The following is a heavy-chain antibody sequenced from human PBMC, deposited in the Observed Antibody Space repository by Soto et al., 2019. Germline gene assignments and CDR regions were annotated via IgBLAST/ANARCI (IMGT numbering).Heavy chain of an antibody. V-gene: IGHV4-4*07. Sequence: SETLSLTCSVSGGSINSYWWSWIRQPAGKGLEWIGRVYSSGTTDYNPSLNSRATMSVETSKNQFSLKLTSVTAADTAVYYCARDIGSYAYAEGYWGQGVQVTVSS. CDR3: ARDIGSYAYAEGY. J-gene: IGHJ4*02. CDR2: VYSSGTT. CDR1: GGSINSYW. D-gene: IGHD2-2*01.